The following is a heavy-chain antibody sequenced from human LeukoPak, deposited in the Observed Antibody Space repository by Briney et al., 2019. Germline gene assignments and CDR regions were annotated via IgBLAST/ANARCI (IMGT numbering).Heavy chain of an antibody. CDR2: MFPILGIA. CDR1: GSTFTSYA. CDR3: ARGHDSSGYYYVY. Sequence: SVKVSRKTSGSTFTSYAISWVRQAPGPGLEWMGMMFPILGIANYAQKCQGRVKITADKTTSTAYMELSNLRSEDTAVYYCARGHDSSGYYYVYWGEGSQATVSS. J-gene: IGHJ4*02. V-gene: IGHV1-69*04. D-gene: IGHD3-22*01.